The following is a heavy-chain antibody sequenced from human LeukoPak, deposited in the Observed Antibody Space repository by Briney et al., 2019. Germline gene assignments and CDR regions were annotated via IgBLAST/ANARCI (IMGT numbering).Heavy chain of an antibody. J-gene: IGHJ6*02. CDR3: ARDTAVAGTPRYYGMDV. D-gene: IGHD6-19*01. Sequence: SETLSLTCIVSGGSISSYYWSWIRQPPGKGLEWIGYIYYSGSTNYNPSLKSRVTISVDTSKNQFSLKLSSVTAADTAVYYCARDTAVAGTPRYYGMDVWGQGTTVTVSS. CDR2: IYYSGST. CDR1: GGSISSYY. V-gene: IGHV4-59*01.